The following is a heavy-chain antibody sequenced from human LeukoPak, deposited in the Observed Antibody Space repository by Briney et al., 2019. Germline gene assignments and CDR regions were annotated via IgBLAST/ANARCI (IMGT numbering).Heavy chain of an antibody. CDR3: ARQSYYYYGMDV. V-gene: IGHV4-59*08. CDR2: IYYSGNT. Sequence: SETLSLTCTVSGGSIGSYYWSWIRQPPGKGLEWIGYIYYSGNTNYNPSLKSRVTISVDTSKNQFFLKLSSVTAADTAVYYCARQSYYYYGMDVWGQGTTVTVSS. CDR1: GGSIGSYY. J-gene: IGHJ6*02.